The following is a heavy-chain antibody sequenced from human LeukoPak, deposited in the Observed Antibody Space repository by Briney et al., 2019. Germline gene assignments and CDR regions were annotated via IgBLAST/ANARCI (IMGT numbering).Heavy chain of an antibody. Sequence: GASVKVSCKASGYIFTDYNIDWLRQAPGQGLEWMGRINPKKGDTNYAQNFQGRVTMTRDTSISTVYMELNRLTSDDTALYYCARVGYCTGDRCYLHFDYWGQGMLVTVSS. CDR2: INPKKGDT. CDR1: GYIFTDYN. J-gene: IGHJ4*02. CDR3: ARVGYCTGDRCYLHFDY. D-gene: IGHD2-15*01. V-gene: IGHV1-2*06.